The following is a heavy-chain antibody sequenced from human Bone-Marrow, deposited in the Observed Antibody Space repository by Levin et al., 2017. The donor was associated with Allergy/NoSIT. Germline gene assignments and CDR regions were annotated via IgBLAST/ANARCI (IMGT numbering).Heavy chain of an antibody. D-gene: IGHD2-15*01. V-gene: IGHV3-21*01. CDR3: ARVRGGYCMDV. J-gene: IGHJ6*02. CDR2: ISSSSSYI. CDR1: GFTFSSYT. Sequence: RAGGSLRLSCAASGFTFSSYTMNWVRQAPGKGLEWVSSISSSSSYIYYADSVKGRFTISRDNAKNSLYLQMNSLRAEDTAVYYCARVRGGYCMDVWGQGTTVTVSS.